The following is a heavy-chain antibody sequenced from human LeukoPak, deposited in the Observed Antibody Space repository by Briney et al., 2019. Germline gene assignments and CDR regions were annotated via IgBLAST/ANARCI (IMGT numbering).Heavy chain of an antibody. CDR3: ARDTLLDRRWLQIAFDI. D-gene: IGHD5-24*01. CDR1: GFTFSNYN. V-gene: IGHV3-21*01. J-gene: IGHJ3*02. CDR2: ISYSSSYI. Sequence: GGSLRLSCAASGFTFSNYNMNWVRQAPGKGLEWVSSISYSSSYIYYADSVKGRFTISRDNAKNSLYLQMNSLRAEDTAVYYCARDTLLDRRWLQIAFDIWGQGTMVTVSS.